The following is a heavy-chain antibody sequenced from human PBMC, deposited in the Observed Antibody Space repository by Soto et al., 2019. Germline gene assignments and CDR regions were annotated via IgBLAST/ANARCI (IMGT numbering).Heavy chain of an antibody. D-gene: IGHD6-19*01. J-gene: IGHJ4*02. CDR2: IYYDGTT. CDR3: ARGRHWLDY. V-gene: IGHV4-59*01. Sequence: WTWVRRPPGKGLEWIAYIYYDGTTNYNPSLKSRVTISLDTSMNQSSLRLTSVTAADTAVYYCARGRHWLDYWGQGTLLTVSS.